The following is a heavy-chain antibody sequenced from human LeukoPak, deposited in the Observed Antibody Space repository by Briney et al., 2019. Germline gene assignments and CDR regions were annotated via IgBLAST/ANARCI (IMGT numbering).Heavy chain of an antibody. Sequence: PQTLSLTCAVYGGSFSGYYWNWIRHPPGKGLGWIGEINLRGSTTYNPSPKSRVTISLGEAKNHFSLKLSSVTAGDTAVYFCARGGRYMSASWYGSVYYYMDVWGKGTTVTVSS. CDR3: ARGGRYMSASWYGSVYYYMDV. CDR1: GGSFSGYY. V-gene: IGHV4-34*01. CDR2: INLRGST. J-gene: IGHJ6*03. D-gene: IGHD6-13*01.